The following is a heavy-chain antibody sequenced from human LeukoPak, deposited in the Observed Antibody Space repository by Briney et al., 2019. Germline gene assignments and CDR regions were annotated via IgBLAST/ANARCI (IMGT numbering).Heavy chain of an antibody. D-gene: IGHD4-23*01. J-gene: IGHJ4*02. CDR1: GFTFSSYG. CDR3: AKRSDYGDNGNYFDY. Sequence: GGSLRLSCAASGFTFSSYGMSWVRQAPGKGLEWVSLISGRDSNTYYADSVEGRFTISRDNSKNTLYLQMNSLSAEDTAVYYCAKRSDYGDNGNYFDYWGQGTPVTASS. V-gene: IGHV3-23*01. CDR2: ISGRDSNT.